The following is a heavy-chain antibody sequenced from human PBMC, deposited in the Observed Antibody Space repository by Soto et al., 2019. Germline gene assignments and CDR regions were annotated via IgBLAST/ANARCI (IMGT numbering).Heavy chain of an antibody. V-gene: IGHV1-46*03. Sequence: QVQLVQSGAEVKKPGASVKVSCKASGYTFTSYYMHWVRQAPGQGLEWMGIINPSGGSTSYAQKFQGRVTMTRDTSTSTVYMELSSPRSEATAVYYCARVPLHLGELSQDAFDIWGQGTMVTVSS. CDR1: GYTFTSYY. CDR2: INPSGGST. CDR3: ARVPLHLGELSQDAFDI. J-gene: IGHJ3*02. D-gene: IGHD3-16*02.